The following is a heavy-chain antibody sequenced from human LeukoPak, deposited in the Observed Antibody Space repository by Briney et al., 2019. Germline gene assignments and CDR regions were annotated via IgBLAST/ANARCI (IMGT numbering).Heavy chain of an antibody. CDR1: GFTFSSYG. V-gene: IGHV3-30*18. CDR2: ISCDGSNK. D-gene: IGHD5-12*01. J-gene: IGHJ6*04. CDR3: AKEIVATSFWEGMDV. Sequence: GGSLRLSCAASGFTFSSYGMHWVRQAPGKGLEWVAVISCDGSNKYYADSVKGRFTISRDNSKNTLYLQMNSLRAEDTAVYYCAKEIVATSFWEGMDVWGKGTTVTVSS.